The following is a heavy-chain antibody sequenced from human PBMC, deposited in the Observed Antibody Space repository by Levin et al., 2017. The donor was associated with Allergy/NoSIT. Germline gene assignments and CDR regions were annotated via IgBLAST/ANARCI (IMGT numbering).Heavy chain of an antibody. CDR1: GYTFTSYD. Sequence: NSGGSLRLSCKASGYTFTSYDINWVRQATGQGLEWMGWMNPNSGNTGYAQKFQGRVTMTRNTSISTAYMELSSLRSEDTAVYYCARGAYYDYVWGSYRKENDAFDIWGQGTMVTVSS. J-gene: IGHJ3*02. V-gene: IGHV1-8*01. D-gene: IGHD3-16*02. CDR2: MNPNSGNT. CDR3: ARGAYYDYVWGSYRKENDAFDI.